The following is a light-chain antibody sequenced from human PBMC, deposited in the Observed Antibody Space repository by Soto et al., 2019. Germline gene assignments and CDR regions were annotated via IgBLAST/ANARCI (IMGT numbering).Light chain of an antibody. CDR3: QQSYSART. CDR2: GAS. J-gene: IGKJ1*01. CDR1: QSTDTNS. Sequence: EIVLKLSLGTLSLSTGEKATLSCRASQSTDTNSLAWYQQKPGQAPRLLIYGASSRATGIPDRFSGSGSGTDFTLTISSLQPEDFATYYCQQSYSARTFGQGTKVDI. V-gene: IGKV3-20*01.